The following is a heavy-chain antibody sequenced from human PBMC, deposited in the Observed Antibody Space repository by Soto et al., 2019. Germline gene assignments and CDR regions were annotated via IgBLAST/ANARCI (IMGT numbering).Heavy chain of an antibody. CDR1: GFSFSDHY. V-gene: IGHV3-72*01. Sequence: EVQVVESGGALVKPGGSLRLSCAGPGFSFSDHYMDWVGRAPGKGLEWVGRSRNKPKKYTTEYATSVKGRFTISRDDSKNSLYLQMNSLKNEDTAVYYCARISAATSNAFDIWGQGTMVTVSS. D-gene: IGHD6-13*01. CDR3: ARISAATSNAFDI. CDR2: SRNKPKKYTT. J-gene: IGHJ3*02.